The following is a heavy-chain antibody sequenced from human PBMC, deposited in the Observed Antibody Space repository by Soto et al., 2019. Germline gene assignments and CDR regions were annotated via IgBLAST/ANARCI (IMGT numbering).Heavy chain of an antibody. Sequence: EVQLVESGGVVVQPGGSLRLSCAASGFTFDDYTMHWVRQAPGKGLEWVSLISWDGGSTYYADSVKGRFTISRDNSKNSLYLQMNSLRTEDTALYYCAKDISGLGVVDPPGDYWGQGTLVTVSS. CDR3: AKDISGLGVVDPPGDY. CDR1: GFTFDDYT. V-gene: IGHV3-43*01. J-gene: IGHJ4*02. D-gene: IGHD3-22*01. CDR2: ISWDGGST.